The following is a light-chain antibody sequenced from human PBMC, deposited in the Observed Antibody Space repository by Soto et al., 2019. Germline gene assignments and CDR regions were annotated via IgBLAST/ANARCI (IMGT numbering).Light chain of an antibody. Sequence: QSALTQPASVSGSPGQSITISCTGTSNDIGGHNHVSWYQQHPGNSPKLIIYEVTERPSGVSNRFSASKSGTTASLTISGLLAEDEADYYCCSYAGIITWVCGGGTKLTVL. CDR1: SNDIGGHNH. J-gene: IGLJ3*02. CDR3: CSYAGIITWV. CDR2: EVT. V-gene: IGLV2-23*02.